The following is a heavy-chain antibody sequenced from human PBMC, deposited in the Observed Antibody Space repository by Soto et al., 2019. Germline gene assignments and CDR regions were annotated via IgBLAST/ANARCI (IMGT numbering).Heavy chain of an antibody. J-gene: IGHJ4*02. Sequence: SETLSLTCAVYGGSFSGYYWSWIRQPPGKGLEWIGEINHSGSTNYNPSLMSRVTISVDTSKNQFSLKLSSVTAADTAVYYCARGGDYAYFDYWGQGTLVTVSS. CDR2: INHSGST. D-gene: IGHD4-17*01. CDR1: GGSFSGYY. V-gene: IGHV4-34*01. CDR3: ARGGDYAYFDY.